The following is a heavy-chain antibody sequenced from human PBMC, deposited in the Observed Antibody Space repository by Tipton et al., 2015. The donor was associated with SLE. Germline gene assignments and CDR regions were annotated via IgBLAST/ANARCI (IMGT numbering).Heavy chain of an antibody. Sequence: TLSLTCIVSGDSINSGSYSWSWFRQPPGKGLEWIGYIYRGGSAFDNPSLKSRVTISVDTSNNQFSLKLSSVTAADTAVYYCARRGEYGSSWYPRYYYFMDVWGKGTTVTVSS. J-gene: IGHJ6*03. V-gene: IGHV4-30-2*01. D-gene: IGHD6-13*01. CDR2: IYRGGSA. CDR3: ARRGEYGSSWYPRYYYFMDV. CDR1: GDSINSGSYS.